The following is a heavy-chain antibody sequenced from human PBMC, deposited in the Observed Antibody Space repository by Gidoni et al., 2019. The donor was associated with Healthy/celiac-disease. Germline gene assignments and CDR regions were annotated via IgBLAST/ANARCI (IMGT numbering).Heavy chain of an antibody. D-gene: IGHD6-19*01. CDR2: IYYSGST. CDR1: GGSISSSSYY. CDR3: ASDSSGWYNYFDS. V-gene: IGHV4-39*01. Sequence: QLQLQESGPGLVKPSETLSLTCTVSGGSISSSSYYWGWIRQPPGKGLEWIGTIYYSGSTPYNPSLKSRVTISVETSKNQFSLKLRFVTAADTAVYYCASDSSGWYNYFDSWGQGTLVTASS. J-gene: IGHJ4*02.